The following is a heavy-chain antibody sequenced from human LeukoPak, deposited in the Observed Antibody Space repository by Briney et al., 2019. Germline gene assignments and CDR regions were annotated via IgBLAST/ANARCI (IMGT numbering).Heavy chain of an antibody. J-gene: IGHJ6*04. CDR2: IMPVLDTG. V-gene: IGHV1-69*06. D-gene: IGHD1-1*01. CDR3: AARDNGNDLLSYHAMVV. Sequence: ASVKVSCKASGGSFRRYAFAWVRQAPGHGLEWMGGIMPVLDTGSYAQGFQGRVTITADRSTSTAYMELRSLRPEDTALYYCAARDNGNDLLSYHAMVVWGNGTTVTVSS. CDR1: GGSFRRYA.